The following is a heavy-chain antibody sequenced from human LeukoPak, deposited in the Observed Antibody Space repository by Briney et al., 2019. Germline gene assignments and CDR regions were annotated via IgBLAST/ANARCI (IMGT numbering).Heavy chain of an antibody. J-gene: IGHJ5*02. CDR1: GGSFSGYY. CDR2: INHSGST. D-gene: IGHD2-2*01. Sequence: PSETLSLTCAVYGGSFSGYYRSWIRQPPGKGLEWIGEINHSGSTNYNPSLKSRVTIPVDTSKNQFSLKLSSVTAANTAVYYCTRMQYQLLGWFDPWGQGTLVTVSS. V-gene: IGHV4-34*01. CDR3: TRMQYQLLGWFDP.